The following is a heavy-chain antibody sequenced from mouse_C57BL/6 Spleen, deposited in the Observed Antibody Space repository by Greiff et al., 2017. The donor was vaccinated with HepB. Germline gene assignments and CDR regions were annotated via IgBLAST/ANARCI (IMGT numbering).Heavy chain of an antibody. V-gene: IGHV14-2*01. J-gene: IGHJ2*01. D-gene: IGHD3-2*02. CDR1: GFNIKDYY. CDR2: IDPEDGET. CDR3: ARQTAQAYYFDY. Sequence: EVHLVESGAELVKPGASVKLSCTASGFNIKDYYMHWVKQRTEQGLEWIGRIDPEDGETKYAPKFQGKATITADTSSNTAYLQLSSLTSEDTAVYYCARQTAQAYYFDYWGQGTTLTVSS.